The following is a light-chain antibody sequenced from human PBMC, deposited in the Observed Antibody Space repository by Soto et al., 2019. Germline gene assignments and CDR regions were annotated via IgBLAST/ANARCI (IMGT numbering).Light chain of an antibody. CDR1: SSDVGGYNY. CDR3: SSYTSSNTYV. J-gene: IGLJ1*01. V-gene: IGLV2-14*01. Sequence: QSALTQPASVSGSPGQSITISCTGTSSDVGGYNYVSWYQQHPGKAPKLMIYDVNNRPSGVSNRFSGSKSGNTAPLTISGLQAEDEADYYCSSYTSSNTYVFGTGTKVTVL. CDR2: DVN.